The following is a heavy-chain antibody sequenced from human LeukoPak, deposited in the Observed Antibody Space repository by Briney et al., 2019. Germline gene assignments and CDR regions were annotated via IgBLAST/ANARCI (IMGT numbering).Heavy chain of an antibody. CDR3: ASLAPYYGYSDTDY. Sequence: SETLSPTCTVSGASISSYYWSWIRQPPGEGLQWIGYIYYSGSTNYNPSLKSRVTIAVDTSKNQFSLRMSSVTAADTAVYYCASLAPYYGYSDTDYWGQGTLVTVSS. J-gene: IGHJ4*02. CDR1: GASISSYY. CDR2: IYYSGST. D-gene: IGHD4-17*01. V-gene: IGHV4-59*08.